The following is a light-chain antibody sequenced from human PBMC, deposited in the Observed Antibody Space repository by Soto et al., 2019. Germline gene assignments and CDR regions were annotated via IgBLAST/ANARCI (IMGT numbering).Light chain of an antibody. CDR1: QSGLYSSNNKNY. V-gene: IGKV4-1*01. CDR2: WAS. CDR3: QQYYSTPPVT. J-gene: IGKJ3*01. Sequence: DIVMTQSPDSLAVSLGERATINCKSIQSGLYSSNNKNYLAWYQQKPGQPPKLLIYWASTRESGVPDRFSGGGSGTDFTLTISSLQAEDVAVYYWQQYYSTPPVTFGPGTKVYSK.